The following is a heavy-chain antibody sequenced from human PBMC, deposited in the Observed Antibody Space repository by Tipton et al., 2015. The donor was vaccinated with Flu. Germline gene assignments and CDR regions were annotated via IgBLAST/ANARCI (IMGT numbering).Heavy chain of an antibody. D-gene: IGHD3-3*01. CDR1: GASINSNDYY. Sequence: TLSLTCSVSGASINSNDYYWGWVRQPPGKGLEWIGSIFHSGSTYYNPSLKSRVTISVDTSKNQFSLKLISVTAADTAVYYCARVSPGVESWFDPWGQGTLVTVSS. CDR2: IFHSGST. CDR3: ARVSPGVESWFDP. V-gene: IGHV4-39*07. J-gene: IGHJ5*02.